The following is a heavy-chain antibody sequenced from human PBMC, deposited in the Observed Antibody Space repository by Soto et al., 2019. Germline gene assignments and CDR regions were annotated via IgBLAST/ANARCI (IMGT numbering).Heavy chain of an antibody. D-gene: IGHD1-26*01. Sequence: PSETLSLTCTVSGGSISSSSYYWGWIRQPPGKGLEWIGSIYYSGSTYYNPSLKSRVTISVDTSKNQFSLKLSSVTAADTAVYYCARAGIVGATARGDFAYWGQGTLVTVSS. CDR3: ARAGIVGATARGDFAY. V-gene: IGHV4-39*01. CDR1: GGSISSSSYY. CDR2: IYYSGST. J-gene: IGHJ4*02.